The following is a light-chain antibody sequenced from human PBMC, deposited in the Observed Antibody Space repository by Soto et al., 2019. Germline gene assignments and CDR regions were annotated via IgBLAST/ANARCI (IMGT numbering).Light chain of an antibody. CDR2: AAS. V-gene: IGKV1-6*01. CDR1: QGIRND. J-gene: IGKJ1*01. Sequence: AIQMTQSPSSLSASVGDRVTITCRASQGIRNDLGWYQQKPGKAPKLLIYAASSLQSGVPSRFSGCGSGTDFTLTISSLQPEDCATYDCLQDYNYPWTFGQGTKVEIK. CDR3: LQDYNYPWT.